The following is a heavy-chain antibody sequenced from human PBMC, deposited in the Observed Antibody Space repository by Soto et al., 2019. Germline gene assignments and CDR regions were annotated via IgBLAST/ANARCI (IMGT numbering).Heavy chain of an antibody. J-gene: IGHJ5*02. Sequence: ASVKVSCKASGGTFSSYAISWVRQAPGQGLEWMGGIIPIFGTANYAQKFQGRVTITADESTSTAYMELSSLRSEDTAVYYCARVYRLPTRSNWFDPWGQGTLVTVSS. D-gene: IGHD5-18*01. CDR1: GGTFSSYA. CDR3: ARVYRLPTRSNWFDP. CDR2: IIPIFGTA. V-gene: IGHV1-69*13.